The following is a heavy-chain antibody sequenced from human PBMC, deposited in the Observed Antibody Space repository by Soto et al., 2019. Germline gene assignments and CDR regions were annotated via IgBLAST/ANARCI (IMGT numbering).Heavy chain of an antibody. CDR1: GYIFINYY. CDR2: INPNGGST. V-gene: IGHV1-46*01. D-gene: IGHD6-13*01. CDR3: ARDLAAGDF. Sequence: QVQLVQSGAEVKKPGASVKVSSKASGYIFINYYIHWMRQAPGQGLEWIGIINPNGGSTNYAQKFRGRVTLARDTSTSTVYMDLSSLRSEDTALYYCARDLAAGDFWGQGTLVTVSS. J-gene: IGHJ4*02.